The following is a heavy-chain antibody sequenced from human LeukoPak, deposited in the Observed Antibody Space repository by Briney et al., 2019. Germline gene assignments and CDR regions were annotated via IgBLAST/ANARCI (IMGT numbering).Heavy chain of an antibody. D-gene: IGHD6-13*01. J-gene: IGHJ6*03. V-gene: IGHV1-18*01. CDR1: GYTFTSYG. CDR2: INAYNGNT. CDR3: ARDSGYSSSWYTLGNEYYYYYYMDV. Sequence: GGPVKVSCKASGYTFTSYGISWVRQAPGQGVEWMGWINAYNGNTNYAQKLQGRVTMTTDTSTSTAYMELRSLRSDDTAVYYCARDSGYSSSWYTLGNEYYYYYYMDVWGKGTTVTISS.